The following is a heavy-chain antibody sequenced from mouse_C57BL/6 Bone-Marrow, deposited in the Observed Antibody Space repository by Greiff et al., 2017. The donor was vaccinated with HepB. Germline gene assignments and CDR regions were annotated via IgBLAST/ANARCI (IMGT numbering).Heavy chain of an antibody. CDR3: ARDLYYYGSSYGGYFDV. V-gene: IGHV3-6*01. CDR1: GYSITSGYY. D-gene: IGHD1-1*01. CDR2: ISYDGSN. J-gene: IGHJ1*03. Sequence: ESGPGLVKPSQSLSLTCSVTGYSITSGYYWNWIRQFPGNKLEWMGYISYDGSNKYNPSLKNRISITRDTSKNQFFLKLNSVTTEDTATYYCARDLYYYGSSYGGYFDVWGTGTTVTVSS.